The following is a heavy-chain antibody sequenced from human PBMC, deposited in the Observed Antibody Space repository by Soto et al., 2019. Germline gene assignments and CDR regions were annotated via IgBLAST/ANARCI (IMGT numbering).Heavy chain of an antibody. CDR1: GYTFTNYA. J-gene: IGHJ4*02. CDR2: INAVNGNT. CDR3: ARDGAVAGNINFDY. V-gene: IGHV1-3*01. Sequence: QVQLVQSGAEVKKPGASVKISCKASGYTFTNYAIHWVRQAPGQRLEWMGWINAVNGNTKYSQKFQDRVTITRDASARTAYMEVSSLRSEDTAVYYCARDGAVAGNINFDYWGQGTLVTVSS. D-gene: IGHD6-19*01.